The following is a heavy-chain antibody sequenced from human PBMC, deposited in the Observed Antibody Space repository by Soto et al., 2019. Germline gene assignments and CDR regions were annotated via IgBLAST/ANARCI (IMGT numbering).Heavy chain of an antibody. CDR1: GGSISSYY. CDR2: IYYSGST. D-gene: IGHD4-17*01. V-gene: IGHV4-59*01. Sequence: QVQLQESGPGLVKPSETLSLTCTVSGGSISSYYWSWIRQPPGKGLEWIGSIYYSGSTNYSPSLKSRVTISVDTSKNQFSLKLSSVTAADTAVYYCARTYGDYVFDYWGQGTLVPVSS. J-gene: IGHJ4*02. CDR3: ARTYGDYVFDY.